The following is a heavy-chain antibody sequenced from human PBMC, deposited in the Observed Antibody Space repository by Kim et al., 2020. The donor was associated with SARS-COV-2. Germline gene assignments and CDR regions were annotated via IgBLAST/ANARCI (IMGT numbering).Heavy chain of an antibody. J-gene: IGHJ4*02. Sequence: GGSLRLSCEASGFTFSNAWMSWVRQAPGKGLEWVGRIRSKTDRGTADYAAPVKGRFTISRDDSKNTLYLQMNSLKTEDTAVYYCTTPGGTSCYDWGQGTLVTVS. CDR2: IRSKTDRGTA. D-gene: IGHD2-2*01. V-gene: IGHV3-15*01. CDR3: TTPGGTSCYD. CDR1: GFTFSNAW.